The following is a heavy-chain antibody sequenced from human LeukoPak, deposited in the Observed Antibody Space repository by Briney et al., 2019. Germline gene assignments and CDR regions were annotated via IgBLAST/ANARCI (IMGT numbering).Heavy chain of an antibody. D-gene: IGHD3-22*01. Sequence: SETLSLTCAVSGYSISSGYYWGWIRQPPGKGLEWIGSMYHSGSPYYNPSLKSRFTISVATSKNQFSLKLSSVTAADTAVYYCARGVVVISSGDYWGQGTLVTVSS. CDR3: ARGVVVISSGDY. CDR1: GYSISSGYY. V-gene: IGHV4-38-2*01. J-gene: IGHJ4*02. CDR2: MYHSGSP.